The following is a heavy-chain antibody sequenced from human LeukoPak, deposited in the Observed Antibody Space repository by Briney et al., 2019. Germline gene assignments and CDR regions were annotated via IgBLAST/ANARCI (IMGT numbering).Heavy chain of an antibody. Sequence: GGSLRLSCAASGFTFSSYSMNRVRQAPGKGLEWVSSISGSSSYIYYADSVKGRFTISRDNAKNSLHLQMSSLRAEDTAVYYCARDSANVVGAKSIFDYWGQGALVTVSS. CDR3: ARDSANVVGAKSIFDY. CDR2: ISGSSSYI. J-gene: IGHJ4*02. CDR1: GFTFSSYS. D-gene: IGHD1-26*01. V-gene: IGHV3-21*01.